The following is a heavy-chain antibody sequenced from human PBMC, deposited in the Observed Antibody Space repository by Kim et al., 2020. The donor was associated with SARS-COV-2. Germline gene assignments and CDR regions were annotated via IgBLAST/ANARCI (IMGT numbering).Heavy chain of an antibody. D-gene: IGHD3-10*01. Sequence: TFYADSVKGRFIVSRDISKNMLYLQMNNLRVEDTAIYYCTGHGGLSGWGQGTLVTVSS. CDR3: TGHGGLSG. CDR2: T. V-gene: IGHV3-23*01. J-gene: IGHJ4*02.